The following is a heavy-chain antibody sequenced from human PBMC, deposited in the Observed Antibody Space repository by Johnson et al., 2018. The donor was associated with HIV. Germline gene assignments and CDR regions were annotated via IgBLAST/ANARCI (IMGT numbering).Heavy chain of an antibody. Sequence: QVQLVESGGGVVQPGRSLRLSCAASGFTFSRYAMHWVRQAPGKGLEWVAVISYDGSNKYYADSVKGRFTISRDNSKNTLYLQMDSLRDEDTALYYCARDGGAYCGGDCFSDAFDLWGQGTMVTVSS. CDR3: ARDGGAYCGGDCFSDAFDL. D-gene: IGHD2-21*02. CDR1: GFTFSRYA. CDR2: ISYDGSNK. V-gene: IGHV3-30-3*01. J-gene: IGHJ3*01.